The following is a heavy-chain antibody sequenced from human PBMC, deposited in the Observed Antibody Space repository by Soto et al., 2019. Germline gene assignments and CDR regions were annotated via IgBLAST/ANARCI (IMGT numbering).Heavy chain of an antibody. CDR2: ISANNGNT. D-gene: IGHD2-21*02. J-gene: IGHJ5*02. V-gene: IGHV1-18*01. CDR3: AFQGDPAENWFAP. Sequence: ASVKVSCKASGYTFSSYGISWGRQGPGQGLEWRGGISANNGNTNYAQKLQGRVTMTTDTPTSTAYMELRGLRSDDPAVYYGAFQGDPAENWFAPGGQEPLVPVPS. CDR1: GYTFSSYG.